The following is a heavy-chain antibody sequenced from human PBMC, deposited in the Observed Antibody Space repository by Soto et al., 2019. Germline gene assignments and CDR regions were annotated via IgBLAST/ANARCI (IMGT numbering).Heavy chain of an antibody. CDR2: ISAYNGNT. J-gene: IGHJ6*02. CDR3: ARDEYSSSENPHNYYYYGMDV. D-gene: IGHD6-13*01. CDR1: GYTFTSYG. Sequence: ASVKVSCKASGYTFTSYGISWVRQAPGQGLEWMGWISAYNGNTNYAQKLQGRVTMTTDTSTSTAYMELRSLRSDDTAVYYCARDEYSSSENPHNYYYYGMDVWGQGTTVTVSS. V-gene: IGHV1-18*01.